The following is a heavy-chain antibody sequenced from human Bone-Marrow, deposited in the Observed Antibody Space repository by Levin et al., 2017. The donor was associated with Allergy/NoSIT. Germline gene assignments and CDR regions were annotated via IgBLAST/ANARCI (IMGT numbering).Heavy chain of an antibody. CDR3: AKGRSGTMDIILDY. CDR2: ISGTDAAT. D-gene: IGHD3-10*01. Sequence: RSGGSLRLSCAASGFSFSNCPMSWVRQAPGKGLEWVSTISGTDAATYYADSVKGRFTISRDNSQNTVYLQMNGLSAEDTAVYYCAKGRSGTMDIILDYWGQGTLITVSS. J-gene: IGHJ4*02. V-gene: IGHV3-23*01. CDR1: GFSFSNCP.